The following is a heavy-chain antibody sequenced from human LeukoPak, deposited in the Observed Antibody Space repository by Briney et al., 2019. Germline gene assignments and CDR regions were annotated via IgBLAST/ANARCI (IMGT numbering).Heavy chain of an antibody. J-gene: IGHJ3*02. CDR3: ARPLYYDSTDAFDI. Sequence: GRSMRLSCAVSGFTLSSYSMRWVSQAPGKGLEWVSAISGSGGSTYYADSVKGRFTISRDNSKNTLYLQMNSLRGEDTAVYYCARPLYYDSTDAFDIWGQGTMVTVSS. D-gene: IGHD3-22*01. CDR1: GFTLSSYS. V-gene: IGHV3-23*01. CDR2: ISGSGGST.